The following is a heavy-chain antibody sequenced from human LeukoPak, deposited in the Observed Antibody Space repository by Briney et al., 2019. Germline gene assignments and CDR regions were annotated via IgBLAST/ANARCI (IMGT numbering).Heavy chain of an antibody. J-gene: IGHJ3*02. CDR2: IIPILGIA. Sequence: SVKVSCKASGGTFSSYAISWVRQAPGQGLEWMGRIIPILGIANYAQKFQGRVTITADKSTSTAYMELSSLRSEDTAVYYCARDTYYYDSSGYYSYDAFDIWGQGTMVTVSS. CDR3: ARDTYYYDSSGYYSYDAFDI. D-gene: IGHD3-22*01. V-gene: IGHV1-69*04. CDR1: GGTFSSYA.